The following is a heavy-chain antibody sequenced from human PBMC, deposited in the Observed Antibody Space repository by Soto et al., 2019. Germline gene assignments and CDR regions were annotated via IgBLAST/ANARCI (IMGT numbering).Heavy chain of an antibody. Sequence: ASVKVSCKASGGTFSIYAINWVRQAPGQGLEWLGGIIPIFGTANYAQKFQGSVTITADESTSTAYLELNSLRIDDTAVYYCSTVRGSFPNWFDPWGQGTLVTASS. CDR3: STVRGSFPNWFDP. CDR2: IIPIFGTA. J-gene: IGHJ5*02. V-gene: IGHV1-69*13. CDR1: GGTFSIYA. D-gene: IGHD1-26*01.